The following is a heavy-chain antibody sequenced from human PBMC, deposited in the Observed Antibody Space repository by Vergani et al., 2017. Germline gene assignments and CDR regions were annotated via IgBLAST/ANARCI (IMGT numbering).Heavy chain of an antibody. V-gene: IGHV3-30*18. D-gene: IGHD6-19*01. CDR3: AKERSVRDSSGWPLDS. Sequence: QVQLVESGGGVVQPGRSLRLSCVASGFTFSNYGMQWVRQAPGKGLEWMAVISFDAKVQYYADSVQGRFTISRDNSRNTLFLLMNSLGSEDTAVYYCAKERSVRDSSGWPLDSWWQGTLVTVSS. CDR2: ISFDAKVQ. CDR1: GFTFSNYG. J-gene: IGHJ4*02.